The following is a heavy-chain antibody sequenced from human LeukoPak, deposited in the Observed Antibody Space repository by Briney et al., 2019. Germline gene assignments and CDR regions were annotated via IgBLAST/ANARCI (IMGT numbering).Heavy chain of an antibody. CDR1: GDSISSGNYY. V-gene: IGHV4-61*02. D-gene: IGHD3-10*01. CDR2: IYTSGST. Sequence: SETLSLTCTVSGDSISSGNYYWSWIRQPAGKGLEWIGRIYTSGSTNYNPSFKSRVTISVDTSKNQFSLKLSSVTAADTAVYYCARDARVQKWFGELLKTTTYYFDYWGQGTLVTVSS. CDR3: ARDARVQKWFGELLKTTTYYFDY. J-gene: IGHJ4*02.